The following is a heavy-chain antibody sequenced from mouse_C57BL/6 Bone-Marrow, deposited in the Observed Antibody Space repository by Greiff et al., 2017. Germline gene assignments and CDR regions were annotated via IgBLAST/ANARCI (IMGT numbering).Heavy chain of an antibody. CDR1: GFTFSDYY. Sequence: EVKLVESGGGLVQPGGSLKLSCAASGFTFSDYYMYWVRQTPEKRLEWVAYISNGGGSTYYPDTVKGRFTISRDNAKNTLYLQMSRLKSEDTAMYYGARRGMDYGSSYGFAYWGQGTLVTVSA. J-gene: IGHJ3*01. V-gene: IGHV5-12*01. CDR3: ARRGMDYGSSYGFAY. D-gene: IGHD1-1*01. CDR2: ISNGGGST.